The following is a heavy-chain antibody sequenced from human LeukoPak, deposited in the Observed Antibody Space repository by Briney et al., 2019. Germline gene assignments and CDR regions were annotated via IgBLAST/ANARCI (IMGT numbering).Heavy chain of an antibody. D-gene: IGHD6-6*01. CDR1: GASITTYY. J-gene: IGHJ4*02. CDR2: IYHSGST. V-gene: IGHV4-59*01. Sequence: TSETLSLTCTVSGASITTYYWTWIRQPPWKGLEWIGYIYHSGSTNYNPSLKSRVTISLDTSRNQFSLRLSSVTAADTAVYFCAREYSTSSEGDYFDYWGQGSLVTVSS. CDR3: AREYSTSSEGDYFDY.